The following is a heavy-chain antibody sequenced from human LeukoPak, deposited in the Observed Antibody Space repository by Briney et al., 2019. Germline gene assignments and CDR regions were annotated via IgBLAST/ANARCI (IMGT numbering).Heavy chain of an antibody. D-gene: IGHD2-21*02. V-gene: IGHV4-4*02. CDR2: IYHSGST. J-gene: IGHJ5*02. Sequence: SETLSLTCAVSGGSISSSNWWSWARQPPGKGLEWIGEIYHSGSTNYNPSLKSRVTISVDKSKNQFSLKLSSVTAADTAVYYCARQQAYCGGDCWWFDPWGQGTLVTVSS. CDR3: ARQQAYCGGDCWWFDP. CDR1: GGSISSSNW.